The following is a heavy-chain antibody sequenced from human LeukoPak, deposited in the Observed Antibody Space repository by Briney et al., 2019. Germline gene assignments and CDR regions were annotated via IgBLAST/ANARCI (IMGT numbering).Heavy chain of an antibody. J-gene: IGHJ4*02. Sequence: SETLSLTCTVSGGSISSYYWSWIRQPPGKGLEWVGYIYYSGSTNYNPSLKSRVTISVDTSKNQFSLKLSSVTAADTAVYYCARGYGSGSYGYFDYWGQGTLVTVSS. CDR1: GGSISSYY. CDR2: IYYSGST. D-gene: IGHD3-10*01. V-gene: IGHV4-59*01. CDR3: ARGYGSGSYGYFDY.